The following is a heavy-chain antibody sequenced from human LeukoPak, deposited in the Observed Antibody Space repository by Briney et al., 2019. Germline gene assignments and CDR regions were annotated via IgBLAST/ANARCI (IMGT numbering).Heavy chain of an antibody. D-gene: IGHD6-19*01. CDR2: ISYDGSNK. Sequence: GGSLRLSCAASGFTFSSYGMHWVRQAPGKGLEWVAVISYDGSNKYYADSVKGRFTISRDNSKNTLYLQMNSLRAEDTAVYYCAKDQGGSIAVAGTVRYWGQGTLVTVPS. CDR3: AKDQGGSIAVAGTVRY. CDR1: GFTFSSYG. V-gene: IGHV3-30*18. J-gene: IGHJ4*02.